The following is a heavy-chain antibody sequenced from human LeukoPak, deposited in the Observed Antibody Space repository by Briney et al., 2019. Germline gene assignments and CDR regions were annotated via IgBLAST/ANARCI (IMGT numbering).Heavy chain of an antibody. CDR1: GFTFRGYA. Sequence: PGGSLRLSCVASGFTFRGYAMHWVRQAPGRGLEWVAFTSYDGNHKDYADFVRGRFTISRDNSKNTLYLQMNSLRPEDTAVYYCAKVKGFPQRNGYFQYWGQGTLVTVSS. D-gene: IGHD3-3*01. J-gene: IGHJ1*01. CDR3: AKVKGFPQRNGYFQY. CDR2: TSYDGNHK. V-gene: IGHV3-30*04.